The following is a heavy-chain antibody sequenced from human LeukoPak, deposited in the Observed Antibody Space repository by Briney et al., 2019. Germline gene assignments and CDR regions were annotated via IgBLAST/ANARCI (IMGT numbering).Heavy chain of an antibody. Sequence: SETLSLTCVVSRGSFSGYSWTWVRQAPGKGLEWIGFNPSLRSRVTLSLDTSTNQFSLTLTSVTAADTAVYYCARAITGTTGAWHFYYMEVWGKGTAVKVSS. D-gene: IGHD1-20*01. CDR3: ARAITGTTGAWHFYYMEV. V-gene: IGHV4-34*01. J-gene: IGHJ6*03. CDR1: RGSFSGYS.